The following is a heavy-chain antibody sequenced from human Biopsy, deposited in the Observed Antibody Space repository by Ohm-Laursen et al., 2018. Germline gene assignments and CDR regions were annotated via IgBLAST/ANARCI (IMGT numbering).Heavy chain of an antibody. CDR1: GDSISIYY. CDR2: ISDRGST. D-gene: IGHD3-3*01. CDR3: ARLYRLDDYWNDDPPDAFDV. V-gene: IGHV4-59*01. J-gene: IGHJ3*01. Sequence: SETLSLTCNVSGDSISIYYWSWIRQPPRKGLEWIGYISDRGSTNYNPSLRGRVTMSVDTSKNQFSLKLSSVTAADTAVFFCARLYRLDDYWNDDPPDAFDVWGQGTMVTVSS.